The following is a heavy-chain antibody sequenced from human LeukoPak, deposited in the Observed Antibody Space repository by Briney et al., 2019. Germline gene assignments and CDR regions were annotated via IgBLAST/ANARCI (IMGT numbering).Heavy chain of an antibody. CDR3: ARKYSSSVDV. CDR1: GGSISSSSYY. D-gene: IGHD6-6*01. Sequence: SETLSLTCTVSGGSISSSSYYWGWIRQPPGKGLEWIGSIYYSGSTYYNPSLKSRVTISVDTSKNQFSLKLSSVTAADTAVYYCARKYSSSVDVWGKGTTVTVSS. CDR2: IYYSGST. V-gene: IGHV4-39*07. J-gene: IGHJ6*04.